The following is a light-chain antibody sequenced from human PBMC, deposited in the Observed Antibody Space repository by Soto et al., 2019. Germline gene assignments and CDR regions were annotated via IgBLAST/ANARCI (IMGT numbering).Light chain of an antibody. V-gene: IGKV1-39*01. CDR1: QSISTY. CDR2: DAS. J-gene: IGKJ3*01. CDR3: QQSYSSPLT. Sequence: DIQMTQAPSSLSLSAGDRVIITWRSSQSISTYVNWYEQKPGKAPKLLIYDASSLESGVPSRFSGSRSGTEFTLAISSLQPDDFATYYCQQSYSSPLTFGPGTKVDIK.